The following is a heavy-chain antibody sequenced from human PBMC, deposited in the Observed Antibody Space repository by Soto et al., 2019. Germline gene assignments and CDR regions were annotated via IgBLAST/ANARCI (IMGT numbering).Heavy chain of an antibody. J-gene: IGHJ4*02. CDR2: ISDDGSTA. V-gene: IGHV3-74*01. CDR1: GFTFSAYW. Sequence: GGSLRLSCAVSGFTFSAYWMHWARQVPGKGLTWVSRISDDGSTATYADSVKGRFVISRDNAKNSLYLEMNTLRVDDSGLYYCARGPRISSTGTGAHWGRGTLVTVSS. D-gene: IGHD1-1*01. CDR3: ARGPRISSTGTGAH.